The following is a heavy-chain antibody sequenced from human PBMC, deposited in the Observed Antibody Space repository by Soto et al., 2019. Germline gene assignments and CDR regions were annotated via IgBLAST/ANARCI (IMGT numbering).Heavy chain of an antibody. CDR3: AARYCSSTSCYPYNWFDP. CDR1: GGTFSSSA. V-gene: IGHV1-69*13. J-gene: IGHJ5*02. CDR2: IIPIFGTA. D-gene: IGHD2-2*01. Sequence: GTSVKVSCKDSGGTFSSSAIIWVRQAPGQGLEWMGGIIPIFGTANYAQKFQGRVTITADESTSTAYMELSSLRSEDTAVYYCAARYCSSTSCYPYNWFDPWGQGTLVTVS.